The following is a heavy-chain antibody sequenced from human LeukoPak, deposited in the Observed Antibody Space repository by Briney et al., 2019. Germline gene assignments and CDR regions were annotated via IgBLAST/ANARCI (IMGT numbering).Heavy chain of an antibody. CDR1: AFTVSSNY. V-gene: IGHV3-53*01. Sequence: PGGSLRLSCAASAFTVSSNYMSWVRQAPGKGLEWVSVIYSGDTTYYADSVKGRFTISRDNSKNTLYLQMSSLRAEDTAVYYCARGGSWNDFDYWGQGTLVTVSS. CDR2: IYSGDTT. D-gene: IGHD1-26*01. CDR3: ARGGSWNDFDY. J-gene: IGHJ4*02.